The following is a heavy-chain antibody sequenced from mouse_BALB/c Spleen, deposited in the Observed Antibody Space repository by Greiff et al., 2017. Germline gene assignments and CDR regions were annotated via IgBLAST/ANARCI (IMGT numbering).Heavy chain of an antibody. Sequence: EVQLQQSGPELVKPGASVKMSCKASGYTFTSYVMHWVKQKPGQGLEWIGYINPYNDGTKYNEKFKGKATLTSDKSSSTAYMELSSLTSEDSAVYYCARGRNGNYDFLYAMDYWGQGTSVTVSS. D-gene: IGHD2-1*01. CDR2: INPYNDGT. CDR3: ARGRNGNYDFLYAMDY. CDR1: GYTFTSYV. V-gene: IGHV1-14*01. J-gene: IGHJ4*01.